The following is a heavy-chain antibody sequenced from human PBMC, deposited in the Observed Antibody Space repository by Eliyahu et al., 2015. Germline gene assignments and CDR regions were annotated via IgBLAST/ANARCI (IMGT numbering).Heavy chain of an antibody. CDR2: ISGSGGST. CDR1: GFTFSSYA. V-gene: IGHV3-23*01. D-gene: IGHD3-22*01. J-gene: IGHJ3*02. Sequence: EVQLLESGGGLVQPGGSLRLSCAASGFTFSSYAMXWVRQAPGKGLEWVSAISGSGGSTYYADSVKGRFTISRDNSKNTLYLQMNSLRAEDTAVYYCAKDRSITMIVVVITSDAFDIWGQGTMVTVSS. CDR3: AKDRSITMIVVVITSDAFDI.